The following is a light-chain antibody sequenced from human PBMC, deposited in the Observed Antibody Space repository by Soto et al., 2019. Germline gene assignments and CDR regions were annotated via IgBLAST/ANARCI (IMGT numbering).Light chain of an antibody. J-gene: IGKJ1*01. V-gene: IGKV3-20*01. CDR1: QTVSNRY. CDR3: QQYGNSPWT. Sequence: ETVLTQSPGTLSLSPGERATLSCRARQTVSNRYVAWYQHKPGQAPRVLIYAASNRTPGIPDRFSGSGSGTECTLTVSRLEPEDFAVYYCQQYGNSPWTFGQGTKVDIK. CDR2: AAS.